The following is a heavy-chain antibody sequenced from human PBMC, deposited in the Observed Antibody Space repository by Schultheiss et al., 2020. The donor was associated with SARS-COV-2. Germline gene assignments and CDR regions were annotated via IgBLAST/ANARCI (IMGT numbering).Heavy chain of an antibody. CDR3: ARGIIPGTRSYYYYGMDV. J-gene: IGHJ6*02. Sequence: SETLSLTCTVSGGSISSYYWSWIRQPPGKGLEWIGYIYYSGSTYYNPSLKSRVTISVDTSKNQFSLKLSSVTPEDTAVYYCARGIIPGTRSYYYYGMDVWGQGTTVTVSS. V-gene: IGHV4-59*06. CDR2: IYYSGST. CDR1: GGSISSYY. D-gene: IGHD1-14*01.